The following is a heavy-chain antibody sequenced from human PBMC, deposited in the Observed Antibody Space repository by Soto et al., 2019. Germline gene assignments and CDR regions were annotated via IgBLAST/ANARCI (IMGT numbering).Heavy chain of an antibody. CDR3: ARDYGMDV. CDR1: GFTFSDFF. CDR2: IWYDGSTI. V-gene: IGHV3-33*08. J-gene: IGHJ6*02. Sequence: GGSLRLSCAASGFTFSDFFMSWVRQAPGKGLEWMAFIWYDGSTIYYADSVKGRFTISRDNSKNTLYLQMNSLRAEDTAVYYCARDYGMDVWGQGTTVTVSS.